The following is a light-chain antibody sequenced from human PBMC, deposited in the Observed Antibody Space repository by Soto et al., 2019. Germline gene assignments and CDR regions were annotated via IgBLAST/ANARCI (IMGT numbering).Light chain of an antibody. CDR1: SSDVGSYNL. J-gene: IGLJ1*01. CDR3: CSYAGSSPSL. Sequence: QSALTQPASVSGSPGQSITISCTGTSSDVGSYNLVSWYQQHPGKAPKVMIYEVSKRPSGVPNRFSGSKSGNTASLTISGLQAEDFSDYYCCSYAGSSPSLLATGP. V-gene: IGLV2-23*02. CDR2: EVS.